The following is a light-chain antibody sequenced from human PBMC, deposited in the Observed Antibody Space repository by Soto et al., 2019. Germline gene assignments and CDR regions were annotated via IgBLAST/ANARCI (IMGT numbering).Light chain of an antibody. V-gene: IGLV1-40*01. CDR3: QSYDSSLGGSVV. J-gene: IGLJ2*01. Sequence: QSVLTQPPSESGAPGQRVTISCTGSSSNIGAVHWYQQLPGTAPKLLIYFNSNRPSGVPDRFSGTKSGTSASLAITGLLAEDEAVYYCQSYDSSLGGSVVFGGGTKLTVL. CDR2: FNS. CDR1: SSNIGA.